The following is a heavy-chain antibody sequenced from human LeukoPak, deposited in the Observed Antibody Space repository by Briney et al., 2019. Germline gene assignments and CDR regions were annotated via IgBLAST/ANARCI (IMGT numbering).Heavy chain of an antibody. Sequence: ASVTVSCTASGYTLTDYHMHWVRQAPGQGLEWLGWINANNGGGNYAQEFQGRITMTWDTSISTAYMELSRLRSDDTAVYYCARYPLGYSGYLKDWGQGTLVTVSS. J-gene: IGHJ4*02. CDR1: GYTLTDYH. D-gene: IGHD5-12*01. CDR3: ARYPLGYSGYLKD. V-gene: IGHV1-2*02. CDR2: INANNGGG.